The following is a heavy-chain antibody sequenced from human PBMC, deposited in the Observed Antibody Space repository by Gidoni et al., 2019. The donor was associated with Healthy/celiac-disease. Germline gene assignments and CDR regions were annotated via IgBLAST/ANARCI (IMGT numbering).Heavy chain of an antibody. D-gene: IGHD2-2*01. CDR2: ISSSSSYI. V-gene: IGHV3-21*01. J-gene: IGHJ4*02. CDR3: ASLVVPAAVRDY. CDR1: GFTFSSYS. Sequence: EVQLVESGGGLVKPGGSLRLSCAASGFTFSSYSMNWVRQAPGKGLEWVSSISSSSSYIYYADSVKGRFTISRDNAKNSLYLQMNSLRAEDTAVYYCASLVVPAAVRDYWGQGTLVTVSS.